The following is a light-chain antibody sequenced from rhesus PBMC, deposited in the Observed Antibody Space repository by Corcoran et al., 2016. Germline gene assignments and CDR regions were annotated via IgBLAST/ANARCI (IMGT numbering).Light chain of an antibody. V-gene: IGKV3-24*04. Sequence: ETVVTQSPATLSLSPGERATLSCRASQRVGSYLAWYQQKPGQAPRLRSYGESSRDTGIPERFRGSGSGTDFTLTISSLEPEDVVVYYCQQSSNLVTFGQGTKVEIK. CDR1: QRVGSY. CDR3: QQSSNLVT. CDR2: GES. J-gene: IGKJ1*01.